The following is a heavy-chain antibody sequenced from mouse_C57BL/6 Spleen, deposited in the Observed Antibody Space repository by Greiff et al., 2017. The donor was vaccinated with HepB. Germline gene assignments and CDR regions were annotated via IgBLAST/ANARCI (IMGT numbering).Heavy chain of an antibody. CDR3: ARVGDYFDY. V-gene: IGHV1-26*01. CDR2: INPNNGGT. Sequence: EVQLQQSGPELVKPGASVKISCKASGYTFTDYYMNWVKQSHGKSLEWIGDINPNNGGTSYNQKFKGKATLTVDKSSSTAYMELRSLTSEDSAVYYCARVGDYFDYWGQGTTLTVSS. J-gene: IGHJ2*01. CDR1: GYTFTDYY.